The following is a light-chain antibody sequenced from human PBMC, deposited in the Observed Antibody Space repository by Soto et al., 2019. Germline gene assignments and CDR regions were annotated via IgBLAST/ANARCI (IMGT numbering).Light chain of an antibody. CDR2: EAS. CDR1: QRVSSY. J-gene: IGKJ1*01. Sequence: ILMAQVPGPLCPSPLESAHHSWRASQRVSSYLAWYQQKPGQAPRLLMYEASMRATGIPARFSGSGSGTEFTLTISSLQSEDFAVYDCQQYNGWPPKFGRGTKVDIK. CDR3: QQYNGWPPK. V-gene: IGKV3-15*01.